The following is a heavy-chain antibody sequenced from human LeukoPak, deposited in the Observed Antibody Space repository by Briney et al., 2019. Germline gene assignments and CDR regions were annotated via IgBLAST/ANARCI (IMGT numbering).Heavy chain of an antibody. V-gene: IGHV3-30*02. CDR2: ISYAGSRK. D-gene: IGHD3-22*01. Sequence: PGGSLRLSCAASGFTFSTYGMHWVRQAPGKGLEWVACISYAGSRKYYADSVKGRFTISRDNSKNTLFLQMSSLKAEDTAVYYCAKKLIGNVDYFDYWGQGTLVTVSS. J-gene: IGHJ4*02. CDR1: GFTFSTYG. CDR3: AKKLIGNVDYFDY.